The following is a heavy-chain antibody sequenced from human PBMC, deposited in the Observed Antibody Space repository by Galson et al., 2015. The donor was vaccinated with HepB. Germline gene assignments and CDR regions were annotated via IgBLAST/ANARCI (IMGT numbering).Heavy chain of an antibody. CDR3: ARSGYKYGFDF. J-gene: IGHJ4*02. Sequence: SLRLSCAASGFTFSSYWLHWVRQAPGKGLVWVSHINSDGHRTDYADSVKGRFTISRDNAKNTLYLQMNSLRAEDTAVYYCARSGYKYGFDFWGQGTLVTVSS. D-gene: IGHD5-18*01. CDR1: GFTFSSYW. V-gene: IGHV3-74*01. CDR2: INSDGHRT.